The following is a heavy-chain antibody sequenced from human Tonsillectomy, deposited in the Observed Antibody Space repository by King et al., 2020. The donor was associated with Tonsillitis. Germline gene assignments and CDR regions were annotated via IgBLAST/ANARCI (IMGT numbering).Heavy chain of an antibody. D-gene: IGHD3-16*01. Sequence: VQLVESGGGLFQPGGSLRLSCAASGFTFSNYWRNLVRQAPGKGLEWVANIKEDGGEKYDWDSLKGRFPISKDNAKNALYLQMDSLRAEDTALYYCVAGGGWLFDYWGQGTLVTVSS. CDR2: IKEDGGEK. J-gene: IGHJ4*02. CDR3: VAGGGWLFDY. CDR1: GFTFSNYW. V-gene: IGHV3-7*03.